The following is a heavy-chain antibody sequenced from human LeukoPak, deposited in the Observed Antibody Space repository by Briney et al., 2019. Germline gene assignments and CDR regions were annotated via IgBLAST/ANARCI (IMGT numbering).Heavy chain of an antibody. Sequence: ASVTVSCKASGYTFTSYYMHWVRPAPAQGLEWMGIINPSGGSTSYAQKFQGRVTMTRDTSTSTVYMELSSLRSEDTAVYYCARAYRRSGPFDYWGQGTLVTVSS. D-gene: IGHD3-10*01. CDR3: ARAYRRSGPFDY. CDR1: GYTFTSYY. V-gene: IGHV1-46*01. J-gene: IGHJ4*02. CDR2: INPSGGST.